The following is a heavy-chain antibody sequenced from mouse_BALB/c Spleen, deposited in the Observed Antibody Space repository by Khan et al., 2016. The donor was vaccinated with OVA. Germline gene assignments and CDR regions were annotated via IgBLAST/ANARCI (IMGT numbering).Heavy chain of an antibody. CDR1: GYSITSDYA. CDR3: VRDYGSSYYYFDY. V-gene: IGHV3-2*02. D-gene: IGHD1-1*01. Sequence: EVQLQESGPGLVKPSQSLSLTCTVTGYSITSDYAWNWIRQFPGNKLEWMGYISYSGSTSYNPSLKSRISITRDTSKNQFFLQLNSVTTEDTATYYCVRDYGSSYYYFDYWGQGTTLTVSS. CDR2: ISYSGST. J-gene: IGHJ2*01.